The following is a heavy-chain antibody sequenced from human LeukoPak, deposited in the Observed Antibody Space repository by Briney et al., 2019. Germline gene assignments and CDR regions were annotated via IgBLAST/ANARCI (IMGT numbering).Heavy chain of an antibody. D-gene: IGHD6-19*01. Sequence: SGPTLVNPTQTLTLTCTFSGFSLSTSGVGVGWIRQPPGKALEWLAVIFRNDEKHYSPSLKSRLTITKDTSKDQVVLTMTNMDPVDTATYFCAHSMWLAFDYWGQGTLVTVSS. J-gene: IGHJ4*02. V-gene: IGHV2-5*01. CDR1: GFSLSTSGVG. CDR2: IFRNDEK. CDR3: AHSMWLAFDY.